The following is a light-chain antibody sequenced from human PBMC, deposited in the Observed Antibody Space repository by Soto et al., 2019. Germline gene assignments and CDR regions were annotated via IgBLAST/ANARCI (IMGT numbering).Light chain of an antibody. J-gene: IGLJ2*01. Sequence: QSALTQPPSASGSPGQSVTISCTGTSSDVGGYNYVSWYQHHPGKAPKLMIYEVNKRPSGVSDRFSGSKSGNTASLTVSGLQAEDEDDYDCSSYAGSNSLGVFGGGTKLTVL. CDR2: EVN. V-gene: IGLV2-8*01. CDR1: SSDVGGYNY. CDR3: SSYAGSNSLGV.